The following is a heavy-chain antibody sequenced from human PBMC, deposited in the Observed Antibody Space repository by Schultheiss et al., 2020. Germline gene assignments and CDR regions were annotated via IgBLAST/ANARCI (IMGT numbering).Heavy chain of an antibody. CDR3: ARPQVTVTTLFGMDV. D-gene: IGHD4-17*01. J-gene: IGHJ6*02. CDR2: IWYDGSNK. CDR1: GFTFSSYG. V-gene: IGHV3-33*01. Sequence: GGSLRLSCAASGFTFSSYGMHWVRQAPGKGLEWVAVIWYDGSNKYYADSVKGRFTISRDNSKNTLYLQMNSLRAEDTAVYYCARPQVTVTTLFGMDVWGQGTTVTVSS.